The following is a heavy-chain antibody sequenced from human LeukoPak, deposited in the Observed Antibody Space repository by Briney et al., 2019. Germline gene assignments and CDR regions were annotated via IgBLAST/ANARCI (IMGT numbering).Heavy chain of an antibody. CDR1: GGSISSYY. CDR3: ASRQNSNGYGDDESLEYYFDY. D-gene: IGHD4-17*01. Sequence: PSETLSLTCTVSGGSISSYYWSWIRQPAGKGLEWIGRIYTSGSTNYNPSLKSRVTMSVDTSKNQFSLKLSSVTAADTAVYYCASRQNSNGYGDDESLEYYFDYWGQGTLVTVSS. CDR2: IYTSGST. V-gene: IGHV4-4*07. J-gene: IGHJ4*02.